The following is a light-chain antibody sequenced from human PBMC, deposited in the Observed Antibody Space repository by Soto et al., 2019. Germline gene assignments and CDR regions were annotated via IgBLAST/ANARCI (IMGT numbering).Light chain of an antibody. CDR1: SSDVGGYNY. Sequence: QSVLTQPPSASGSPGQSVTISCAGTSSDVGGYNYVSWYQQYPGKVPKLMIYEVSERPSGVPDRFSGSKSGNTAFLTVSGLQAEDEAAYYCLSYAYPAYVFGTGTKLTVL. V-gene: IGLV2-8*01. CDR2: EVS. CDR3: LSYAYPAYV. J-gene: IGLJ1*01.